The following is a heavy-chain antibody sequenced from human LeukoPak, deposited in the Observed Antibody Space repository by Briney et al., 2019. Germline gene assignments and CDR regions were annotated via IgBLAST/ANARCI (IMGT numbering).Heavy chain of an antibody. CDR3: AKGDIVVVVVATIDY. CDR1: GGSISSYY. Sequence: ETLSLTCTVSGGSISSYYWSWVRQAPGKGLEWVSAISGSGGSTYYADSVKGRFTISRDNSKNTLYLQMNSLRAEDTAVYYCAKGDIVVVVVATIDYWGQGTLVTVSS. CDR2: ISGSGGST. V-gene: IGHV3-23*01. J-gene: IGHJ4*02. D-gene: IGHD2-15*01.